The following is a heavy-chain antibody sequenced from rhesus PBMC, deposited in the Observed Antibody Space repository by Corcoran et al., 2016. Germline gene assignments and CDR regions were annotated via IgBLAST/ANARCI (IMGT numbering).Heavy chain of an antibody. V-gene: IGHV4-80*01. CDR1: GGSFSSYW. J-gene: IGHJ4*01. CDR3: ARRGYSGYSYGDYFDY. D-gene: IGHD5-42*01. Sequence: QVQLQESGPGLVKPSETLSLTCAVSGGSFSSYWWSWIRQPPGKGLEWIGEINGNSGSTNYNPSPKSRVTISKDASKNQFSLKLSSMTAADTAVYYCARRGYSGYSYGDYFDYWGQGVLVTVSS. CDR2: INGNSGST.